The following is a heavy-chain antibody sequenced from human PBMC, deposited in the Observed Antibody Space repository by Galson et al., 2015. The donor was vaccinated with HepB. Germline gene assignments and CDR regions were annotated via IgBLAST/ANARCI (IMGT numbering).Heavy chain of an antibody. V-gene: IGHV1-69*13. Sequence: SVKVSCKASGGTFSSYEISWVRQAPGQGLEWMGVIIPMFATPNYAQKFQGRVTITADESTSTAYMELSSLRFEDTAMYYCARDFPGFGVVSLDHLFFDSWGQGTLVTVSS. CDR2: IIPMFATP. J-gene: IGHJ4*02. D-gene: IGHD3-3*01. CDR3: ARDFPGFGVVSLDHLFFDS. CDR1: GGTFSSYE.